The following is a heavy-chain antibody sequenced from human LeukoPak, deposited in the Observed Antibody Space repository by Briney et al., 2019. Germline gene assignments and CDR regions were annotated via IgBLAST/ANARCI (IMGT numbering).Heavy chain of an antibody. CDR1: GGSFSGYY. J-gene: IGHJ5*02. D-gene: IGHD6-13*01. CDR2: INHSGST. Sequence: PSETLSLTCAVYGGSFSGYYWSWIRQPPGKGLEWIGEINHSGSTNYNPSLKSRVTISVDTSKNQFSLKLSSVTAADTAVYYCGRRLAAAGGNWFDPWGQGTLVTVSS. CDR3: GRRLAAAGGNWFDP. V-gene: IGHV4-34*01.